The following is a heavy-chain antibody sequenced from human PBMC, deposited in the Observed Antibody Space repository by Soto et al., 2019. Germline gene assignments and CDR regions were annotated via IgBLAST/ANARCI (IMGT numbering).Heavy chain of an antibody. CDR2: ITSSGDSI. V-gene: IGHV3-48*02. J-gene: IGHJ4*02. Sequence: EVQLLESGGGLIHPGGSLRLSCVASGFRFSDHSMNWVRQAPGKGLEWVSYITSSGDSIYYADSVKGRFTVSRDNAKNSLFLQMQILSDEDAAVYYCSRLPKAGSVTIWGQGTLVTVSS. D-gene: IGHD3-10*01. CDR3: SRLPKAGSVTI. CDR1: GFRFSDHS.